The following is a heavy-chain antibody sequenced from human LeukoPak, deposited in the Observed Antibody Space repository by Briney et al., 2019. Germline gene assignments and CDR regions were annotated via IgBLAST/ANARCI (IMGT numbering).Heavy chain of an antibody. CDR2: INPNSGGT. D-gene: IGHD3-10*01. Sequence: GASVTVSCKASGYTFTGYYMHWVRQASGQGLEWMGWINPNSGGTNYAQKFQGRVTMTRDTSISTAYMELSRLRSDDTAVYYCARDLYYGSGIDYWGQGTLVTVSS. CDR1: GYTFTGYY. CDR3: ARDLYYGSGIDY. V-gene: IGHV1-2*02. J-gene: IGHJ4*02.